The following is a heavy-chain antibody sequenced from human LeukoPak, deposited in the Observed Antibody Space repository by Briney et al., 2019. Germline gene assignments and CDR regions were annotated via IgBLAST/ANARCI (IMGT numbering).Heavy chain of an antibody. J-gene: IGHJ6*02. D-gene: IGHD4-17*01. CDR2: IRSKNFGWTT. CDR1: GFTFDDYA. CDR3: TRSGDYGDIVRMDV. V-gene: IGHV3-49*03. Sequence: GGSLRLSCTASGFTFDDYAMSWFRQAPGKGLEWVCFIRSKNFGWTTEYAPSVKGRFTISRDDSKSIAYLQMNSLKTEDTADYYCTRSGDYGDIVRMDVWGQGTTVTVSS.